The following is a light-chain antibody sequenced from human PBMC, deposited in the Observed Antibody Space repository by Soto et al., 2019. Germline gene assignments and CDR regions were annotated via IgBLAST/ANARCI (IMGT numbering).Light chain of an antibody. CDR1: SSDIGAYNY. V-gene: IGLV2-8*01. CDR2: EVS. J-gene: IGLJ3*02. CDR3: SSYAGSNDRWV. Sequence: QSALTQPPSASGSPGQSVTISCTGTSSDIGAYNYVSWYQQHPGKAPKLMIHEVSKRPSGVPDRFSGSKSGNTASLTVSGLQAEDKADYYCSSYAGSNDRWVFGGGTKVTVL.